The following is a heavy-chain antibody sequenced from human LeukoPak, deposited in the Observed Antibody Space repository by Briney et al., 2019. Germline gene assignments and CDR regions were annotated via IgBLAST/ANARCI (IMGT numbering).Heavy chain of an antibody. CDR2: ISSSSSYI. CDR1: GFTFSSYS. D-gene: IGHD4-17*01. V-gene: IGHV3-21*01. J-gene: IGHJ5*02. CDR3: ARDRGEGFDP. Sequence: GGSLRLSCAASGFTFSSYSMNWVRQAPGKGLEWVSSISSSSSYIYYADSVKGRFTISRDNAKNSLYLQMNSLRAEGTAVYYCARDRGEGFDPWGQGTLVTVSS.